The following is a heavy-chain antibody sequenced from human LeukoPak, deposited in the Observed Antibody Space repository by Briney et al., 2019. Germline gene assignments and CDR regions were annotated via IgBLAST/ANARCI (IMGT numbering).Heavy chain of an antibody. CDR2: ISYDGSNK. CDR1: GFTFSSYA. Sequence: GGPLRLSCAASGFTFSSYAMHWVRQAPGKGLEWVAVISYDGSNKYYADSVKGRFTISRNNSKNTLYLQMNSLRAEDTAVYYCARAQSGSYYQYWGQGTLVTVSS. CDR3: ARAQSGSYYQY. V-gene: IGHV3-30-3*01. J-gene: IGHJ4*02. D-gene: IGHD1-26*01.